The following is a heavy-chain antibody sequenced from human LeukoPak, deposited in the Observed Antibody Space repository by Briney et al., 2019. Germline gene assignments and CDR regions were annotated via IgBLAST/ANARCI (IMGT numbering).Heavy chain of an antibody. J-gene: IGHJ4*02. Sequence: SETLSLTCTVSGGSISSYYWSWIRQPPGKGLEWIGYIYYSGSTNYNPSLKSRVTISVDTSKNQFSLKLSSVTAADTAVYYCARDVVPKYCSSTSRYRGGFDYWGQGTLVTVSS. CDR1: GGSISSYY. V-gene: IGHV4-59*01. CDR3: ARDVVPKYCSSTSRYRGGFDY. D-gene: IGHD2-2*01. CDR2: IYYSGST.